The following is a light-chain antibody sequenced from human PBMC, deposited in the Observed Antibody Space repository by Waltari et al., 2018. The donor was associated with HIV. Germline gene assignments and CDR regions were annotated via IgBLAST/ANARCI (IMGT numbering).Light chain of an antibody. V-gene: IGLV3-25*03. CDR1: ALPKKY. Sequence: SYDLTQTPSVSVSPGQTARINCSRGALPKKYSSWYRQKAGRAPMLLIYKDIERPSGIPERISGSGSGTGFTLTITVVQAEDEGDYFCQSTDYDGTWVFGGGTKLTVL. J-gene: IGLJ3*02. CDR2: KDI. CDR3: QSTDYDGTWV.